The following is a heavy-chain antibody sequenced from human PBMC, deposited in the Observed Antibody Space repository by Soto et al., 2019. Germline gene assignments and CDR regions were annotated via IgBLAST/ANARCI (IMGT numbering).Heavy chain of an antibody. CDR3: ARREVSMARSYDYYGMDV. CDR2: IIPIFGTA. V-gene: IGHV1-69*12. D-gene: IGHD3-10*01. J-gene: IGHJ6*02. Sequence: QVQLVQSGAEVKKPGSSVKVSCKASGGTFSSYAISWVRQAPGQGLEWMGGIIPIFGTANYAQKFQGRVTITADESTSTAYMELSSLRSEDTAVYYCARREVSMARSYDYYGMDVWGQGTTVTVSS. CDR1: GGTFSSYA.